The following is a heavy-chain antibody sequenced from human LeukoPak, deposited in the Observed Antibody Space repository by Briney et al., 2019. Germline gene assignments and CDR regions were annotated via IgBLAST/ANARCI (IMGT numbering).Heavy chain of an antibody. J-gene: IGHJ5*02. CDR2: IYTSGST. Sequence: PSQTLSLTCTVSGGSISSGSYYWSWIRQPAGKVLEWIGRIYTSGSTNYNPSPKSRITISVDTSKNQFSLKLSSVTAADTAVYYCARDQYCSGGSCYYWFDPWGQGTLVTVSS. CDR3: ARDQYCSGGSCYYWFDP. CDR1: GGSISSGSYY. V-gene: IGHV4-61*02. D-gene: IGHD2-15*01.